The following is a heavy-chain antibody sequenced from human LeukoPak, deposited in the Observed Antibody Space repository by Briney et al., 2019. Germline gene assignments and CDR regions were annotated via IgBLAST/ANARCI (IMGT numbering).Heavy chain of an antibody. Sequence: GGSLRLSCEVSGFTFSNYWMMWVRQAPGKGLEWVASIDEDGSETNYVDSVTGRFTISRDNAKNTLYLQMDSLRAEDTAMYYCAREILEPGKTHEYWGQGTLVTVSS. CDR3: AREILEPGKTHEY. V-gene: IGHV3-7*01. CDR1: GFTFSNYW. D-gene: IGHD1-1*01. J-gene: IGHJ4*02. CDR2: IDEDGSET.